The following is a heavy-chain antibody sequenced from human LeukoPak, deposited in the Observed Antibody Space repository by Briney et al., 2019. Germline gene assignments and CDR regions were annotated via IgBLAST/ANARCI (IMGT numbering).Heavy chain of an antibody. D-gene: IGHD3-22*01. CDR2: ISGSGGNT. CDR3: AKGVSYDADSSCHY. CDR1: GLTFSAYA. J-gene: IGHJ4*02. Sequence: GGSLRLSCAASGLTFSAYAMNWVRQAPGKGLEWVSVISGSGGNTYSADSVKGRFTISRDNSKNTLYLQMNSLRAEDTAVYYCAKGVSYDADSSCHYWGQGTLVTVSS. V-gene: IGHV3-23*01.